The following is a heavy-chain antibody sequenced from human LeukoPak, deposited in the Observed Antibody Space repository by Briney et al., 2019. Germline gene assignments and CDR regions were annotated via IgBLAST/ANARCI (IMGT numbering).Heavy chain of an antibody. CDR2: IYYSGST. V-gene: IGHV4-59*08. CDR1: GGSISSYY. CDR3: ARLVRRRAFDI. J-gene: IGHJ3*02. D-gene: IGHD1-1*01. Sequence: SETLSLTCAVSGGSISSYYWSWIRQPPGKGLEWIGYIYYSGSTNYNPSLKSRVTISGDTSKNQFSLKLSSVTAADTTVYYCARLVRRRAFDIWGQGTMVTVSS.